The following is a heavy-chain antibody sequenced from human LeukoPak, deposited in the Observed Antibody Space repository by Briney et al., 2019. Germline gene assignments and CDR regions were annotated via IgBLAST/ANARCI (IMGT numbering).Heavy chain of an antibody. D-gene: IGHD2-2*02. J-gene: IGHJ4*02. Sequence: GASVKVSCKASGGTFSSYTISWVRQAPGQGLEWMGRIIPILGIANYAQKFQGGVTITADKSTSTAYMELSSLRSEDTAVYYCASWGDGYCSSTSCYTLDYWGQGTLVTVSS. V-gene: IGHV1-69*02. CDR3: ASWGDGYCSSTSCYTLDY. CDR1: GGTFSSYT. CDR2: IIPILGIA.